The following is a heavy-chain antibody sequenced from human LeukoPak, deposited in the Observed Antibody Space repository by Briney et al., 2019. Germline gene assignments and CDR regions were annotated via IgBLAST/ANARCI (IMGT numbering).Heavy chain of an antibody. CDR2: IRGSGGGT. CDR1: GFTFNSYA. V-gene: IGHV3-23*01. Sequence: GGSLRLSCAASGFTFNSYAMSWVRQAPGKGLEWVSAIRGSGGGTYYADSVKGRFTISRDNSRNTLYLQMNSLRDEDTALYYCAKAGIGVVGYFDYWGQGTLVTVSS. J-gene: IGHJ4*02. CDR3: AKAGIGVVGYFDY. D-gene: IGHD6-19*01.